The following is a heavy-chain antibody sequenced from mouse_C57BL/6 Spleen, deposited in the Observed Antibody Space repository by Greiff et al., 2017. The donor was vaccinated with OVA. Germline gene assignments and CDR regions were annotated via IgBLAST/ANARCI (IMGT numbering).Heavy chain of an antibody. CDR2: ISYDGSN. J-gene: IGHJ1*03. V-gene: IGHV3-6*01. CDR1: GYSITSGYY. Sequence: EVHLVESGPGLVKPSQSLSLTCSVTGYSITSGYYWNWIRQFPGNKLEWMGYISYDGSNNYNPSLKNRISITRDTSKNQFFLKLNSVTTEDTATYYCASPYYYGSSSYWYFDVWGTGTTVTVSS. CDR3: ASPYYYGSSSYWYFDV. D-gene: IGHD1-1*01.